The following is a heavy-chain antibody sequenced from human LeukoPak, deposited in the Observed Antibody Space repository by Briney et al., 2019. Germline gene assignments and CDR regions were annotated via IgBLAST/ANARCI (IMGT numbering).Heavy chain of an antibody. J-gene: IGHJ5*02. D-gene: IGHD5-12*01. V-gene: IGHV1-2*02. CDR1: GYTFTGYY. Sequence: ASVKVSCRASGYTFTGYYVHWVRQAPGQGLEWMGWIDPSSGGTHYAQSFQGRVTMTRDTSISTAYMELSRLRSDDTAVYYCARVVVATIDWFDPWGQGTLVTVSS. CDR2: IDPSSGGT. CDR3: ARVVVATIDWFDP.